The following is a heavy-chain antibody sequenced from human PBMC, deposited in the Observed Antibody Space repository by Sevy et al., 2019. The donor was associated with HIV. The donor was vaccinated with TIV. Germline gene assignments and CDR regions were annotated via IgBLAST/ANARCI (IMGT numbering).Heavy chain of an antibody. Sequence: GGSLRLSCVDSGFTFHSHAMHWVRQAPGKGLEWVAAVSYDGSNKFYTDSVKGRFVTSRDNSKNTLYLQINSLRVEDTAVYHCARDRGAPPTAILYYFDFWGQGTLVTVSS. J-gene: IGHJ4*02. V-gene: IGHV3-30*09. CDR3: ARDRGAPPTAILYYFDF. CDR2: VSYDGSNK. CDR1: GFTFHSHA. D-gene: IGHD5-18*01.